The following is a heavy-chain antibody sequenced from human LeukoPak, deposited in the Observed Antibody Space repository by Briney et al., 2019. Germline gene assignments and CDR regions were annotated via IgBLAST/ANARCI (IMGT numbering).Heavy chain of an antibody. D-gene: IGHD2-15*01. Sequence: PSETLSLTCTVSGGSISSYYWSWIRQPAGKGLEWIGRIYTSGSTNYNPSLKSRVTMSVDTSKNQFSLKLSSVTAADTAVYYCARDQSLGGINGDYYYGMDVWGQGTTVTVSS. J-gene: IGHJ6*02. CDR2: IYTSGST. CDR3: ARDQSLGGINGDYYYGMDV. V-gene: IGHV4-4*07. CDR1: GGSISSYY.